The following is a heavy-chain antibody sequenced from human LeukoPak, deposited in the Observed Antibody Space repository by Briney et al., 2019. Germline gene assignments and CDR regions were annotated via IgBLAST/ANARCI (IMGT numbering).Heavy chain of an antibody. CDR1: GVTLSGYY. CDR2: IKESEKT. CDR3: AREGLRNVHNPLGY. V-gene: IGHV4-34*01. J-gene: IGHJ4*02. D-gene: IGHD1-1*01. Sequence: SETLSLICAVYGVTLSGYYWSWIRQPPGKGLEWIGEIKESEKTNYNPSLKSRVTISIDTSKNQFSLKLSSVTAADTAVYYCAREGLRNVHNPLGYWGQGTLVTVSS.